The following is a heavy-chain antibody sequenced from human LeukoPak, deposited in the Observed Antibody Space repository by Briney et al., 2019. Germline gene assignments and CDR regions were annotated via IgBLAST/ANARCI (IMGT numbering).Heavy chain of an antibody. V-gene: IGHV3-9*01. CDR3: ARSQSQSGTYRYYFGY. D-gene: IGHD1-26*01. CDR1: GFTFDDYA. Sequence: GGSLRLSCAASGFTFDDYAMHWVRQAPGKGLEWVTGISWNSNTIGYADSVKGRFTISRDNAKNSLYLQMNSLRAEDTALYYCARSQSQSGTYRYYFGYWGQGTVVTVSS. CDR2: ISWNSNTI. J-gene: IGHJ4*02.